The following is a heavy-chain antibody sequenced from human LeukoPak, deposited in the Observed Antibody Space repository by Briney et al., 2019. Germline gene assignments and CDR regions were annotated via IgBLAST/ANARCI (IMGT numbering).Heavy chain of an antibody. CDR1: GLTFSTYV. CDR2: ISGSGGST. D-gene: IGHD1-1*01. Sequence: GGPLRLSCAASGLTFSTYVMSWVRQAPGKGLEWVSAISGSGGSTYYADSVKGRFTISRDNSKNTLYLQMNSLGADDTAVYYCAKGNWRYFDYWGQGTLVTVSS. J-gene: IGHJ4*02. CDR3: AKGNWRYFDY. V-gene: IGHV3-23*01.